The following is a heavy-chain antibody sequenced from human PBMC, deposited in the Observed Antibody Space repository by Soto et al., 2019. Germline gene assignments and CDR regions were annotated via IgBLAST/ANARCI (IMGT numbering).Heavy chain of an antibody. D-gene: IGHD4-17*01. Sequence: QLQLQESGPGLVKPSETLSLTCTVSGGSISSSSYYWGWIRQPPGRGLEWIGSIYYSGSTYYNPSLKSRVXXXVXXSTNQCSRKLSSVTAADTAVYDCARSMTTVVTLDYWGQGTLVTVSS. CDR1: GGSISSSSYY. J-gene: IGHJ4*02. CDR2: IYYSGST. CDR3: ARSMTTVVTLDY. V-gene: IGHV4-39*01.